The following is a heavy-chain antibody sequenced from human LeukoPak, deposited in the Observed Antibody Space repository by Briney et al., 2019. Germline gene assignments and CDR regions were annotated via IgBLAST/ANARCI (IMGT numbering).Heavy chain of an antibody. D-gene: IGHD5-12*01. J-gene: IGHJ4*02. Sequence: TPSETLSLTCAVSGASISTSNYYWGWVRQSPGKGLEWIGNIYSSGNTYYNASLKSRVTIYIDTSKNQFSLKLSSVTAADTAVYYCARCMVATLVGYFDYWGQGTLVTVSS. CDR2: IYSSGNT. CDR3: ARCMVATLVGYFDY. V-gene: IGHV4-39*01. CDR1: GASISTSNYY.